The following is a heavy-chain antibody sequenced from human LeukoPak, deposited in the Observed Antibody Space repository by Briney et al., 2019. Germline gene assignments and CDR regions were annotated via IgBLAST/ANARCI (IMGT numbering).Heavy chain of an antibody. CDR3: GRGLDRYQPLQA. Sequence: PSETLSLTCTVSGGSISSGSYYWSWIRQPAGKGLEWIGRIYTSGSTNYNPSLKSRVTMSVDTSKNQFSLSLISVTAADTAVYYCGRGLDRYQPLQAWGQGTLVTVSS. J-gene: IGHJ5*02. D-gene: IGHD2-2*01. CDR1: GGSISSGSYY. V-gene: IGHV4-61*02. CDR2: IYTSGST.